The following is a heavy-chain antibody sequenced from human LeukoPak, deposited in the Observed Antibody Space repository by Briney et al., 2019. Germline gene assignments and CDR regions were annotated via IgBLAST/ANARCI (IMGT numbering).Heavy chain of an antibody. CDR3: ARDYRTTGYYYYYMDV. CDR1: GGTFSSYA. J-gene: IGHJ6*03. V-gene: IGHV1-69*05. D-gene: IGHD1-14*01. CDR2: LIPIFGTP. Sequence: ASVKVSCKASGGTFSSYAISWVRQAPGQGLEWMGGLIPIFGTPNYAQKFQGRVTITTDESTSTAYMELRSLRSEDTAVYYCARDYRTTGYYYYYMDVWGKGTTVTVSS.